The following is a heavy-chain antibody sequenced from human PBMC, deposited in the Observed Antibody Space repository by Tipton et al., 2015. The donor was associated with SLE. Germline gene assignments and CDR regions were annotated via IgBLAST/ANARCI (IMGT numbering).Heavy chain of an antibody. CDR2: IYYTGST. V-gene: IGHV4-59*08. Sequence: TLSLTCTVSDDSIGSHYWTWIRQPPGKGLEYIGYIYYTGSTNYNPSLKSRVTISVDTSKNQFSLRLNSVTAADTAVYYCARWGPEVVPAAPSFEFWGQGTLVTVSS. CDR3: ARWGPEVVPAAPSFEF. D-gene: IGHD2-2*01. CDR1: DDSIGSHY. J-gene: IGHJ4*02.